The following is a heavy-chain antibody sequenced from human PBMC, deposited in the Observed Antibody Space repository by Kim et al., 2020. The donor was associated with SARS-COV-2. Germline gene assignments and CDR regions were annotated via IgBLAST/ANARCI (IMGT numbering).Heavy chain of an antibody. V-gene: IGHV4-34*01. J-gene: IGHJ6*02. CDR1: GGSFSGYS. CDR3: ARGRAGSVPSPILGIGPHYYYYIMDG. Sequence: SETLSLTCAVYGGSFSGYSWNWIRQTPGKGLEWIGEINHSGSVNYNPSLKSRGTISTDTSSNQFSMKVTSGTAADTGFYFCARGRAGSVPSPILGIGPHYYYYIMDGWGHGTTVIVSS. CDR2: INHSGSV. D-gene: IGHD7-27*01.